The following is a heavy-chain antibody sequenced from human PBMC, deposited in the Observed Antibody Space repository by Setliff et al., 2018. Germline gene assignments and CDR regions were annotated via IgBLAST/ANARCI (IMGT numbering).Heavy chain of an antibody. CDR1: GDSISNSDYY. D-gene: IGHD3-10*01. CDR2: IYHRGST. CDR3: ARHTIAMSTIISYFDY. Sequence: PSETLSLTCIVAGDSISNSDYYWGWIRQPPGKGLEWIGSIYHRGSTYYTPSLKSRVTISIDTSKNQFSLKLSSVTAADTAVYYCARHTIAMSTIISYFDYWGQGTLVTSPQ. J-gene: IGHJ4*02. V-gene: IGHV4-39*01.